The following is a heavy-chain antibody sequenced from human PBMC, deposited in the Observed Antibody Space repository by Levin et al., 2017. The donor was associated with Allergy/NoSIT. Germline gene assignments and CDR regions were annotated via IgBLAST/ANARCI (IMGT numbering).Heavy chain of an antibody. CDR2: TYYRSKWYY. V-gene: IGHV6-1*01. CDR3: ARSSSAGVDY. D-gene: IGHD7-27*01. CDR1: GDSVSANTVA. Sequence: SQTLSLTCAISGDSVSANTVAWNWIRQSPSRGLEWLGRTYYRSKWYYDYGVSVKSRITINPGASQNQFSLQLNSVTPGDTAVYCCARSSSAGVDYWGQGTLVTVSS. J-gene: IGHJ4*02.